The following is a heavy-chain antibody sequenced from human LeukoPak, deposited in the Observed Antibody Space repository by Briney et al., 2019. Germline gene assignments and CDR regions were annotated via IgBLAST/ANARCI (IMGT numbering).Heavy chain of an antibody. CDR2: IYDSGST. Sequence: SETLSLTCTVSGGSISSSSYYWSWIRQPPGKGLEWIGYIYDSGSTNYNPSLKSRVTISVDTSKNQFSLKLSSVTAADTAVYYCARGGSGYDSFYYYGMDVWGQGTTVTVSS. CDR3: ARGGSGYDSFYYYGMDV. V-gene: IGHV4-61*01. J-gene: IGHJ6*02. D-gene: IGHD5-12*01. CDR1: GGSISSSSYY.